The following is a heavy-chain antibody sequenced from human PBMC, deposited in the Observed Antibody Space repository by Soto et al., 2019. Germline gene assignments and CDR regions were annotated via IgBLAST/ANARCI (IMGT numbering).Heavy chain of an antibody. V-gene: IGHV3-74*01. J-gene: IGHJ4*02. Sequence: EVQLVESGGGLVQPGGSLRLSCVVSGFTFSSSWMHWVSQGPGKGLVWVSRMNPDGSAINYADSEKGRFTASRDNAKNILYLQMNSLRAEDTALYYCVPGWSEYWGQGTLVTVSS. CDR2: MNPDGSAI. D-gene: IGHD2-15*01. CDR1: GFTFSSSW. CDR3: VPGWSEY.